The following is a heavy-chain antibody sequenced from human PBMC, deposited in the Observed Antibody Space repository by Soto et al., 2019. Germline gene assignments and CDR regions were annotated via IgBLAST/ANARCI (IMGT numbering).Heavy chain of an antibody. V-gene: IGHV4-38-2*02. Sequence: PSETLSLTCAVSGYSISSGYYWCFIRQPPGKGLEWIGSIYHSGSTYYNPSLKSRVTISVDTSKNQFSLKLSSVTAADTAVYYCARDTPLGTYYYDSSGYYPDYWGQGTLVTVSS. CDR1: GYSISSGYY. CDR2: IYHSGST. J-gene: IGHJ4*02. CDR3: ARDTPLGTYYYDSSGYYPDY. D-gene: IGHD3-22*01.